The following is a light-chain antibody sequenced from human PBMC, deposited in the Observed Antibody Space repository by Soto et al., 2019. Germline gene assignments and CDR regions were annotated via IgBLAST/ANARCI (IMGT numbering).Light chain of an antibody. CDR2: LGS. CDR3: MQALQTPYT. Sequence: DIVMTQSPLSLPVTPGEPASISCRSSQSLLHSNGYNYLYWYLQKPGQSPQLLIYLGSNRASGVPDRFSGSGSGTDFTLKISRVEAEDVGFYYCMQALQTPYTFGQGTKLEIK. J-gene: IGKJ2*01. CDR1: QSLLHSNGYNY. V-gene: IGKV2-28*01.